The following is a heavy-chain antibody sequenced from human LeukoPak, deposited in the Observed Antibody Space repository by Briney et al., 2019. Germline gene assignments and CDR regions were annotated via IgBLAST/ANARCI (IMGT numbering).Heavy chain of an antibody. CDR2: INSSGGST. V-gene: IGHV1-46*01. D-gene: IGHD5-18*01. Sequence: GASVKVSCKASGYTFTNYYFHWVRQAPGQGLEWMGIINSSGGSTSYAQKFQGRVTMTRDTSTSTVYMKLSSLRSEDTAVYYCAREIGPIQLHLWGSAFDYWGQGTLVTVSS. CDR1: GYTFTNYY. CDR3: AREIGPIQLHLWGSAFDY. J-gene: IGHJ4*02.